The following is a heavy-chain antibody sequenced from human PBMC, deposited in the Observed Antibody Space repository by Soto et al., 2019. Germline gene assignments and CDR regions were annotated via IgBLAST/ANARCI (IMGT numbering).Heavy chain of an antibody. CDR1: GFSLSNAGLG. V-gene: IGHV2-26*04. CDR3: ASTYSTSWYWFDP. D-gene: IGHD6-13*01. J-gene: IGHJ5*02. Sequence: QVTVKESGPVLVKPTEPLTLTCTVSGFSLSNAGLGVSWIRQPPGKALEWLAHIFSNDEKYYSTSLKSRLTISKDTSKSQVVLTMTNMDPVDTATYYCASTYSTSWYWFDPWGQGILVTVSS. CDR2: IFSNDEK.